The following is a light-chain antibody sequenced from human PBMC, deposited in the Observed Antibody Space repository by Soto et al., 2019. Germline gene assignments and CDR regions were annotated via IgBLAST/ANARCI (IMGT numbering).Light chain of an antibody. J-gene: IGKJ5*01. CDR3: QQLNSYPIT. CDR2: DAS. V-gene: IGKV1-33*01. CDR1: QDISNY. Sequence: IRMTQSPSSFSASTGDRVTITCQASQDISNYLNWYQQKPGKAPKLLIYDASNLETGVPSRFSGSGSGTDFTFTISSLQPEDIATYYCQQLNSYPITFGQGTRLEIK.